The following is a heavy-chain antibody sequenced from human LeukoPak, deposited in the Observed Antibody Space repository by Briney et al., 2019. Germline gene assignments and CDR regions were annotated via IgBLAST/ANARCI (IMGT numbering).Heavy chain of an antibody. CDR3: AKLTGSSFPLDY. CDR2: ISYDGSNK. J-gene: IGHJ4*02. D-gene: IGHD6-19*01. Sequence: GGSLRLSCAVSGFTFSSYGMHWVRQAPGKGLEWVAVISYDGSNKYYADSVKGRFTISRDNSKNTLYLQMNSLRAEDTAVYYCAKLTGSSFPLDYWGQGTLVTVSS. CDR1: GFTFSSYG. V-gene: IGHV3-30*18.